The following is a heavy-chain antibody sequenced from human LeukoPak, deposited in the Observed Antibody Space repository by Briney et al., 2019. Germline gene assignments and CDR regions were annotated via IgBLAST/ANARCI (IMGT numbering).Heavy chain of an antibody. CDR3: ARGQHYYYGSGSYYNTPFDY. V-gene: IGHV4-34*01. CDR1: GGSFSGYY. D-gene: IGHD3-10*01. Sequence: SETLSLTCAVYGGSFSGYYWSWIHQPPGKGLEWIGEINHSGSTNYNPSLKSRVTISVDTSKNQFSLKLSSVTAADTAVYYCARGQHYYYGSGSYYNTPFDYWGQGTLDTVSS. J-gene: IGHJ4*02. CDR2: INHSGST.